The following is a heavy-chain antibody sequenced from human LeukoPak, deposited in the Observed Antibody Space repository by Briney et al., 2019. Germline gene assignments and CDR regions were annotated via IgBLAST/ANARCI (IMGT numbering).Heavy chain of an antibody. CDR3: AKEPIAARLYYYYYMDV. V-gene: IGHV3-23*01. D-gene: IGHD6-6*01. Sequence: GGSLRLSCAASGFTFSNYGMSWVRQAPGKGLEWVSVISGSGANTYYADSVKGRFTISRDNSKNTLYLQVNSLRAEDTAVYYCAKEPIAARLYYYYYMDVWGKGTTVTVSS. CDR2: ISGSGANT. J-gene: IGHJ6*03. CDR1: GFTFSNYG.